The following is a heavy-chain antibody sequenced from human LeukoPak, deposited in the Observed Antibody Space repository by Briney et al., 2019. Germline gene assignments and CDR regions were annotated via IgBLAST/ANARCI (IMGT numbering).Heavy chain of an antibody. CDR3: ARRLKYSSTHYYYYYMDV. V-gene: IGHV4-34*01. CDR1: GGSFSGYY. Sequence: SETLSLTCAVYGGSFSGYYWSWIRQPPGKGLEWIGEINHSGSTNYNPSLKSRVTISVDTSKNQFSLRLSSVTAADTAVYYCARRLKYSSTHYYYYYMDVWGKGTTVTVPS. D-gene: IGHD6-13*01. J-gene: IGHJ6*03. CDR2: INHSGST.